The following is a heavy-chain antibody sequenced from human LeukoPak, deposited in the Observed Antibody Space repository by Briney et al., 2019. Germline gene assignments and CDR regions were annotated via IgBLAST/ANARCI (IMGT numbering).Heavy chain of an antibody. V-gene: IGHV1-69*06. J-gene: IGHJ6*03. CDR1: GGTFSSYA. D-gene: IGHD6-13*01. CDR3: ARAGYSSSWYGEGHYYYYYMDV. CDR2: IIPIFGTA. Sequence: ASVKVSCKASGGTFSSYAISWVRQAPGQGLEWMGGIIPIFGTANYAQKFQGRVTITADKSTSTAYMELGSLRSEDTAVYYCARAGYSSSWYGEGHYYYYYMDVWGKGTTVTVSS.